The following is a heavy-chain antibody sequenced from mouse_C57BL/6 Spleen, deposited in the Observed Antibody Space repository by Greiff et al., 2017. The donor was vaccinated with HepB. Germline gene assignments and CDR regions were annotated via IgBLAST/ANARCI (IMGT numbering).Heavy chain of an antibody. J-gene: IGHJ4*01. CDR3: TTGGSSGYVGGAMDY. Sequence: EVQLQQSGAELVRPGASVKLSCTASGFNIKDYYMHWVKQRPEQGLEWIGRIDPEDGDTEYAPKFQGKATMTADTSSNTAYLQLSSLTSEDTAVYYCTTGGSSGYVGGAMDYWGQGTSVTVSS. V-gene: IGHV14-1*01. CDR2: IDPEDGDT. CDR1: GFNIKDYY. D-gene: IGHD3-2*02.